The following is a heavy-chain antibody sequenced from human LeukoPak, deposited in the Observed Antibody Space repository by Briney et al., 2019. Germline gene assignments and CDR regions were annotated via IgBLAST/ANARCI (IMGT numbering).Heavy chain of an antibody. CDR1: GVSISSYY. V-gene: IGHV4-59*12. CDR3: AMSVDTAMAVGGFDY. J-gene: IGHJ4*02. D-gene: IGHD5-18*01. CDR2: IYYSGST. Sequence: PSETLSLTCTVSGVSISSYYWSWLRQPPAKGLEWVGYIYYSGSTNYNPSLKSRVTISVDTSKHQFSLKLRSVTAADRAVYYCAMSVDTAMAVGGFDYWGQGTLATVSS.